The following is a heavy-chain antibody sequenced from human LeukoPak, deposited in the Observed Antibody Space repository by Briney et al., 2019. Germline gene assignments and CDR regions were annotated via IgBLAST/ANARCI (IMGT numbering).Heavy chain of an antibody. CDR3: ARHAEYNSGWHFYLDH. J-gene: IGHJ4*02. CDR1: GGSSSGYY. Sequence: PSETLSLTCAVYGGSSSGYYWSWIRQPQGKGLEWIGEFNHSGSPNYNPSLKSRVTISVDTSKNQFSLKLSSVTAADTAVYYCARHAEYNSGWHFYLDHWGQGILVTVSS. CDR2: FNHSGSP. D-gene: IGHD6-19*01. V-gene: IGHV4-34*01.